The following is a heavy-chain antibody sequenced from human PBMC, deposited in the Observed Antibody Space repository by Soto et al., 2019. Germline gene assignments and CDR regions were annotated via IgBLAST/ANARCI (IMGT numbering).Heavy chain of an antibody. Sequence: QVQLVQSGAEVKKPGSSVKVSCKASGGTFSSYAISWVRQAPGQGLEWMGGIIPIFGTANYAQKFQGRVTIPANESTSTAYMELSSLRSADTAVSYCARDRSYSYGYHQLYFDYWGQGTLVTVSS. J-gene: IGHJ4*02. CDR1: GGTFSSYA. CDR3: ARDRSYSYGYHQLYFDY. D-gene: IGHD5-18*01. CDR2: IIPIFGTA. V-gene: IGHV1-69*12.